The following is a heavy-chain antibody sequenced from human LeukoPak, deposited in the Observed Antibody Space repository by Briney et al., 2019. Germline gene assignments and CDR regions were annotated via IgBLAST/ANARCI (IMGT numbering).Heavy chain of an antibody. Sequence: ASVKVSCKASGYTFTSYYMHWVRQAPGQGLEWMGIINPSGGSTSYAQKFQGRVTMTRDTSTSTAYMELSSLRSEDTAVYYCARDAGGYSGKYGMDVWGQGTTVTVSS. CDR2: INPSGGST. CDR1: GYTFTSYY. V-gene: IGHV1-46*01. CDR3: ARDAGGYSGKYGMDV. D-gene: IGHD5-12*01. J-gene: IGHJ6*02.